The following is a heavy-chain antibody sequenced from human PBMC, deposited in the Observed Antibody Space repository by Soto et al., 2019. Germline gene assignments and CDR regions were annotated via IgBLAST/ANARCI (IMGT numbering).Heavy chain of an antibody. CDR1: GFTFGTYA. J-gene: IGHJ6*03. V-gene: IGHV3-23*01. CDR2: ISGSGRTT. D-gene: IGHD3-16*01. CDR3: AKFRGPSYSYYYMDV. Sequence: EVQLLASGGGLVQPGGSLRLSCAASGFTFGTYAMKWLRQAPGRGLECVSFISGSGRTTYYADSVKGRFTVSRDNSKNTMYLQMNSLRAEDTALYYCAKFRGPSYSYYYMDVWGKGTTVTVYS.